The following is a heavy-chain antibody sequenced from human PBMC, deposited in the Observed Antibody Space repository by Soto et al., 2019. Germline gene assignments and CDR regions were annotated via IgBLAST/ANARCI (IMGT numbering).Heavy chain of an antibody. Sequence: QVQLVESGGGVVQPGKSLRLACAASGFSFSSCGMQWVRQAPGKGLEWVAVIWYDGSNKYYADSVKGRFTISRDNSKNTLYLQMNSLRAEDTAVYYCARSSTVTNVGSVYWGQGTLVTVSS. CDR1: GFSFSSCG. V-gene: IGHV3-33*01. CDR3: ARSSTVTNVGSVY. CDR2: IWYDGSNK. D-gene: IGHD4-17*01. J-gene: IGHJ4*02.